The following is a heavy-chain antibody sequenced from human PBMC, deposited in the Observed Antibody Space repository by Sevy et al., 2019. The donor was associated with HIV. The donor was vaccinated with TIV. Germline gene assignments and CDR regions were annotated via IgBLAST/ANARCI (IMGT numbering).Heavy chain of an antibody. CDR1: GFTFSRYW. J-gene: IGHJ4*02. Sequence: GGSLRLSCAASGFTFSRYWMSWVRQAPGKGLEWVAYIKEDGSEENYVDSVRGRITISRDNAKNSLYLQMNSLRAEDTAVYYCVRSSNGALDYWGQRTLVTVSS. CDR2: IKEDGSEE. V-gene: IGHV3-7*01. D-gene: IGHD2-2*01. CDR3: VRSSNGALDY.